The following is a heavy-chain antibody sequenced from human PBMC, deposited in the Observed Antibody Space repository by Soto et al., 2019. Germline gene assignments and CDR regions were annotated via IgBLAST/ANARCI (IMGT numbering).Heavy chain of an antibody. D-gene: IGHD3-22*01. Sequence: QVHLVQSGAEVKKPGASVKVSCKASGYTFSSHSLNWVRQAPGQGLEWMGWISADNGNTNYAPKVQGRVSMTKDTSTSTVSMELRSLTSDDQAVFYCARGHDRGCYTGALDTGGQGTMGTVSS. V-gene: IGHV1-18*04. CDR2: ISADNGNT. CDR3: ARGHDRGCYTGALDT. J-gene: IGHJ3*02. CDR1: GYTFSSHS.